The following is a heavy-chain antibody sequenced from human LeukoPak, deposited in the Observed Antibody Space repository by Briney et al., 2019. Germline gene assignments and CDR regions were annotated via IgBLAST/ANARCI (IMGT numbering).Heavy chain of an antibody. CDR2: VSYDGSNK. CDR1: GFTSSSYA. V-gene: IGHV3-30*09. CDR3: ARDTSFAVGATLDF. J-gene: IGHJ4*02. D-gene: IGHD1-26*01. Sequence: HPGGSLRLSCAASGFTSSSYAMHWVRQAPGKGLEWVAVVSYDGSNKYYANSVKGRFAISRDKSKNTLHLQMNSLRAENTAIYYCARDTSFAVGATLDFWGQGTLVTVSS.